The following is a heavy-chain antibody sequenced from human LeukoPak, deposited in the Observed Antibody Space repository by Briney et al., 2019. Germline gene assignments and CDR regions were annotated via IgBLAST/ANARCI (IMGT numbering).Heavy chain of an antibody. CDR1: GFTFSSYA. D-gene: IGHD2-2*01. CDR3: AKDCRSSISCYVD. J-gene: IGHJ4*02. Sequence: GGSLRLSCAASGFTFSSYAMSWVRQAPGKGLEWVSAISGSGGSTYYADSVKGRFTISGDNSKNTLYLQMNSLRAEDTAVYYCAKDCRSSISCYVDWGQGTLVTVSS. CDR2: ISGSGGST. V-gene: IGHV3-23*01.